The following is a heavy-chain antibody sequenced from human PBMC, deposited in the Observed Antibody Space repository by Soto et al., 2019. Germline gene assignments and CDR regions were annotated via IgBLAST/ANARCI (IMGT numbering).Heavy chain of an antibody. Sequence: QVQLVQSGAEVKKPGSSVKVSCKASGGTFSSYAISWVRQAPGQGLEWMGGIIPIFGTANYAQKFQGRVTITADESTSTAYMELSSLRPEDSAVYYCARVGGEGYCSGGSCYSRLGYYYGMDVWGQGTTVTVSS. J-gene: IGHJ6*02. CDR3: ARVGGEGYCSGGSCYSRLGYYYGMDV. D-gene: IGHD2-15*01. V-gene: IGHV1-69*19. CDR2: IIPIFGTA. CDR1: GGTFSSYA.